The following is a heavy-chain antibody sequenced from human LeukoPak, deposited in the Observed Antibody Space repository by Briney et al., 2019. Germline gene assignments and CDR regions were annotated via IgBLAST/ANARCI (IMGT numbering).Heavy chain of an antibody. J-gene: IGHJ4*02. CDR1: GGSFSGYY. V-gene: IGHV4-34*01. CDR3: ARGQKYYYDSSGYGPNDY. Sequence: ASETLSLTCAVYGGSFSGYYWSWIRQPPGKGLEWIGGINHSGSTKYNPSLKSRVTISIDTSENQFSLKVSSVTAADTAVYYCARGQKYYYDSSGYGPNDYWGQGTLVTVSS. D-gene: IGHD3-22*01. CDR2: INHSGST.